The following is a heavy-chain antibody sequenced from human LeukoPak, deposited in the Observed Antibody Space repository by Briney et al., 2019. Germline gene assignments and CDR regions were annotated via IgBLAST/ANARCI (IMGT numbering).Heavy chain of an antibody. J-gene: IGHJ4*02. V-gene: IGHV1-2*02. D-gene: IGHD3-16*01. CDR1: GYTSTGYY. CDR2: MNPESGDT. Sequence: GASVKVSCKASGYTSTGYYMHWLRQAPGQGLEWMGWMNPESGDTKSAQKFQGGVTMTRDTSISTAYMELSRLTSDDTAVYYCAGDGALDYWGQGTLVTVSS. CDR3: AGDGALDY.